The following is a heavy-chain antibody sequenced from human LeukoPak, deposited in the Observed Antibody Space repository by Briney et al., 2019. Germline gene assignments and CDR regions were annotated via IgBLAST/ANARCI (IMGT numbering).Heavy chain of an antibody. J-gene: IGHJ3*02. V-gene: IGHV3-7*01. Sequence: GGSLRLSCAASGFTFSSYWMTWVRQAPGKGLGWVANIKTDGSQKYYVDSVKGRFSISRDNAKNSLYLQMNSLRAEDTAVYYCATHCSSVSCSLATFDIWGQGTMVTVSS. CDR2: IKTDGSQK. CDR1: GFTFSSYW. D-gene: IGHD2-2*01. CDR3: ATHCSSVSCSLATFDI.